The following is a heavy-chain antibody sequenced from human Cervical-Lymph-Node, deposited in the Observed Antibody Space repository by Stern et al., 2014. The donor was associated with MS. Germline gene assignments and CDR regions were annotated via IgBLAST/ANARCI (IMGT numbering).Heavy chain of an antibody. CDR2: ISSSGSTI. V-gene: IGHV3-11*01. CDR3: ARDAYNWNDVHYYGMDV. D-gene: IGHD1-20*01. Sequence: QLQLVQSGGGLVKPGGSLRLSCAASGFTFSDYYMSWIRQAPGKGLEWVSYISSSGSTIYYADSVKGRFTISRDNAKNSLYLQMNSLRAEDTAVYYCARDAYNWNDVHYYGMDVWGQGTTVTVSS. CDR1: GFTFSDYY. J-gene: IGHJ6*02.